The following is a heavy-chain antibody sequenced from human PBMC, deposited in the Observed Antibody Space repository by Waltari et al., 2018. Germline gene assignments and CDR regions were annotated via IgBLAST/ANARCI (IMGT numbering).Heavy chain of an antibody. CDR1: GGPFSRPT. CDR2: IVPILGLT. D-gene: IGHD1-26*01. Sequence: QVQLVQSGAVVKKPGSSVKVSCKASGGPFSRPTDTWGRQAHAQGLDWMGRIVPILGLTYYAQSFQGRVTISADESTSTVYMELRSLTFEDSAVYYCATSQSGTYYDAIVVWGQGTKVT. J-gene: IGHJ3*01. V-gene: IGHV1-69*02. CDR3: ATSQSGTYYDAIVV.